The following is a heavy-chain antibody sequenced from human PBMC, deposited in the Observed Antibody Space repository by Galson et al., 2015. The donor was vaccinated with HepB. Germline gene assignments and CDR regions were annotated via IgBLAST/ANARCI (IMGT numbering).Heavy chain of an antibody. CDR1: GFTFSNSG. V-gene: IGHV3-23*01. CDR2: ISASGGSS. J-gene: IGHJ4*02. CDR3: ASGTCLTSRCNGLDH. Sequence: SLRLSCAASGFTFSNSGMNWVRQAPGGGLEWVSSISASGGSSKYADSVRGRFTISRANSESTVDLQMSSLRADDTATYYGASGTCLTSRCNGLDHWGKGTLVTVPS. D-gene: IGHD2-8*01.